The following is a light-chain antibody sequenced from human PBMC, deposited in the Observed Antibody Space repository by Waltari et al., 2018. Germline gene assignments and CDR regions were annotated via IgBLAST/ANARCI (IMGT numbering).Light chain of an antibody. CDR2: DTS. CDR3: QQRHSWPLT. Sequence: ETVLTQSTVTLSLSPGERATLSCRASQNVNNFLAWYQQKPGQAPRLLIYDTSNRATGIPARFSGSGSGTDFTLTISSLEPEDFAVYYCQQRHSWPLTFGGGTKVEIK. CDR1: QNVNNF. V-gene: IGKV3-11*01. J-gene: IGKJ4*01.